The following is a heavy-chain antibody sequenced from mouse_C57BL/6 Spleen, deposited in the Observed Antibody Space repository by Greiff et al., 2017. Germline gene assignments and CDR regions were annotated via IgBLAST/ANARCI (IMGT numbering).Heavy chain of an antibody. V-gene: IGHV2-2*01. J-gene: IGHJ2*01. CDR2: IWSGGST. CDR3: AREGIYYDYDGFFDY. CDR1: GFSLTSYG. D-gene: IGHD2-4*01. Sequence: QVQLKESGPGLVQPSQSLSITCTVSGFSLTSYGVHWVRQSPGKGLEWLGVIWSGGSTDYNAAFISRLSISKDNSKSQVFFKMNSLQADDTAIYYCAREGIYYDYDGFFDYWGQGTTLTVSS.